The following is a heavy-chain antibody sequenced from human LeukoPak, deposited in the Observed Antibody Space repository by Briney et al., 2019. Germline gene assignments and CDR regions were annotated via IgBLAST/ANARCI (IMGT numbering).Heavy chain of an antibody. J-gene: IGHJ4*02. D-gene: IGHD2-2*01. CDR3: ARGVVPAAMSRGVHDY. Sequence: ASVKVSCKASGYTFTSYAMNWVRQAPGQGLEWMGWINTNTGNPTYAQGFTGRFVFSLDTSVSTAYLQISSLKAEVTAVYYCARGVVPAAMSRGVHDYWGQGTLVTVSS. CDR2: INTNTGNP. V-gene: IGHV7-4-1*02. CDR1: GYTFTSYA.